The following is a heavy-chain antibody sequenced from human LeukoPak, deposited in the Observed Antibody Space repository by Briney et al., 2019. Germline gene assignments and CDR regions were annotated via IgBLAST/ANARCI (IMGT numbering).Heavy chain of an antibody. V-gene: IGHV3-23*01. Sequence: GGSLRLSCAASGFTFSSYAMSWVRQAPGKGLEWVSAISGSGGSTYYADSVKGRFTISRDNSKNTLYLQMNSLRAEDTAVYYCAKDIAQGYAFGSIEQDYWGQGTLVTVSS. CDR2: ISGSGGST. CDR3: AKDIAQGYAFGSIEQDY. J-gene: IGHJ4*02. CDR1: GFTFSSYA. D-gene: IGHD5-18*01.